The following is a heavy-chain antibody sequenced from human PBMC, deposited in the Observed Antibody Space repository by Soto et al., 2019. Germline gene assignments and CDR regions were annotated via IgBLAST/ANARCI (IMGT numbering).Heavy chain of an antibody. V-gene: IGHV4-31*03. Sequence: QVQLQESGPGLVKPSQTLSRTCTVFGDSISSGGYYWSWIRQHPGKGLEWIGYIYYNGATYYNPSLRSRATISLDTSKNQFSLQLTSVTAADTAVYYCARAIAVAVSRWFDPWGQGTLVTVSS. CDR1: GDSISSGGYY. D-gene: IGHD6-19*01. J-gene: IGHJ5*02. CDR2: IYYNGAT. CDR3: ARAIAVAVSRWFDP.